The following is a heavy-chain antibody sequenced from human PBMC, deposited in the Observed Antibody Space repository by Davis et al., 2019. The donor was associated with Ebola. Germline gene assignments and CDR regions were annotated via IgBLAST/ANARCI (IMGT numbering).Heavy chain of an antibody. J-gene: IGHJ4*02. D-gene: IGHD5-18*01. CDR2: INPKSGGT. CDR3: VPRGGYGCFDY. V-gene: IGHV1-2*02. Sequence: ASVKVSCKASGYTFTGYYMHWVRQAPGRGLDWMGWINPKSGGTNYAQKFQGRVTMNRDTYISTAYVELSRLRSEDTAVYYCVPRGGYGCFDYWGQGTLVTVSS. CDR1: GYTFTGYY.